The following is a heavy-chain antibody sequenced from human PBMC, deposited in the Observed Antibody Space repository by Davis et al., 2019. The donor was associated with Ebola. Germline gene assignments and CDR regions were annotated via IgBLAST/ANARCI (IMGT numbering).Heavy chain of an antibody. CDR1: GASMTSYY. D-gene: IGHD2-2*01. CDR2: VAYTGNT. V-gene: IGHV4-59*01. J-gene: IGHJ3*01. Sequence: PSETLSLTCTGSGASMTSYYWSWIRQPPGKGLEWIGYVAYTGNTIYNPSFKSRVTISGDPSKKQFSLRPNSVTAADTAVYYCARGGLVPAALYLWGQGTMVTVSS. CDR3: ARGGLVPAALYL.